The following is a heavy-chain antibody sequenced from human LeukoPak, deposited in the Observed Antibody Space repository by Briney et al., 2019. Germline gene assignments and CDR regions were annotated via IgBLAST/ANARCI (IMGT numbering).Heavy chain of an antibody. D-gene: IGHD5-18*01. V-gene: IGHV1-18*01. CDR3: ARSFRYSYGFDY. J-gene: IGHJ4*02. Sequence: ASVKVSFKSSGYTFTTYGISWVRQAPGQGPEWMGWISAYNCNTNYAQKLQGRVSMTTDTSTSTAYMDLRSLRSDDTAVYYCARSFRYSYGFDYWGQGTLVTVSS. CDR2: ISAYNCNT. CDR1: GYTFTTYG.